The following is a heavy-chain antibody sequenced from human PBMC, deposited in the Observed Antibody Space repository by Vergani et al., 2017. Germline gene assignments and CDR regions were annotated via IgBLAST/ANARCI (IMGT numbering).Heavy chain of an antibody. D-gene: IGHD1-14*01. V-gene: IGHV2-5*02. CDR1: GFSLSTSGVG. J-gene: IGHJ5*02. Sequence: QVTLKESGPVLVKPTQTLTLTCTFSGFSLSTSGVGVGWIRPPPGKALEWLALIYWDDDKRYSPSLKSRLTITKDTYKNQVVLTMTTMDPVDTATYYCARRSDGGEPDNNWFDPWGQGTLVTVSS. CDR3: ARRSDGGEPDNNWFDP. CDR2: IYWDDDK.